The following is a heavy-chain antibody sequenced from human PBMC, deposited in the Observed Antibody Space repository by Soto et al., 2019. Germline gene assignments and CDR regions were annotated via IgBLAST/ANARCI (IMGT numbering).Heavy chain of an antibody. D-gene: IGHD4-17*01. CDR2: ISSSGSTI. Sequence: PGGSLRLSCAASGFTFSSYEMNLVRQAPGKGLGCVSYISSSGSTIYYADSVKGRFTISRDNAKNSLYLQMNSLRAEDTAVYYCARESTYGDYDNYYYYYGMDVWGQGTTVTVSS. V-gene: IGHV3-48*03. CDR1: GFTFSSYE. J-gene: IGHJ6*02. CDR3: ARESTYGDYDNYYYYYGMDV.